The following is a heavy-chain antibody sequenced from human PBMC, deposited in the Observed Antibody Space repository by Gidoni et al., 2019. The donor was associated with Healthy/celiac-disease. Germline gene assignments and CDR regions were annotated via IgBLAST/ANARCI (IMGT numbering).Heavy chain of an antibody. Sequence: QVQLQQWGAGLLKPSETLSLTCAVYGGSFSGYYWSWIRQPPGKGLEWIGEINHSGSTNYNPSLKSRVTISVDTSKNQFSLKLSSVTAADTAVYYCARAPAAGAFDIWGQGTMVTVSS. CDR1: GGSFSGYY. D-gene: IGHD2-15*01. CDR2: INHSGST. V-gene: IGHV4-34*01. J-gene: IGHJ3*02. CDR3: ARAPAAGAFDI.